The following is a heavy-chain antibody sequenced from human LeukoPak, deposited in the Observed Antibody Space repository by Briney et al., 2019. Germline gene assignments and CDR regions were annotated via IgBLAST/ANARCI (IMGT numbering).Heavy chain of an antibody. CDR2: ISGSGGST. V-gene: IGHV3-23*01. D-gene: IGHD2-15*01. Sequence: GGSLRLSCAASGFTFSSYAMSWVRQAPGKGLEWVSAISGSGGSTYYADSVKGRFTISRDNAKNSLYLLMNSLRAEDTAIYYCARGYCSGGSCYGGDYWGQGTLVTVSS. CDR3: ARGYCSGGSCYGGDY. CDR1: GFTFSSYA. J-gene: IGHJ4*02.